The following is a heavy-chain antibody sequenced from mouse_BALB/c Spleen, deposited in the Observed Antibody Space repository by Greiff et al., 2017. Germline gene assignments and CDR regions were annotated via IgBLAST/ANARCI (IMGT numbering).Heavy chain of an antibody. Sequence: EVKLQESGPGLVKPSQTVSLTCTVTGISITTGNYRWSWIRQFPGNKLEWIGYIYYSGTITYNPSLTSRTTITRDTSKNQFFLEMNSLTAEDTATYYCARERGLDYFDYWGQGTTLTVSS. CDR1: GISITTGNYR. CDR2: IYYSGTI. J-gene: IGHJ2*01. V-gene: IGHV3-5*02. D-gene: IGHD2-4*01. CDR3: ARERGLDYFDY.